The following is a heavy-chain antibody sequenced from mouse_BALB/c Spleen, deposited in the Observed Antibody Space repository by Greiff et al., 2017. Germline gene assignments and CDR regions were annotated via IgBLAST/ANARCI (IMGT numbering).Heavy chain of an antibody. CDR2: IYPGGGYT. J-gene: IGHJ2*01. CDR3: ARSHYYGSSYRVYFDY. D-gene: IGHD1-1*01. Sequence: QVQLKESGAELVRPGTSVKISCKASGYTFTNYWLGWVKQRPGHGLEWIGDIYPGGGYTNYNEKFKGKATLTADTSSSTAYMQLSSLTSEDSAVYFCARSHYYGSSYRVYFDYWGQGTTLTVSS. CDR1: GYTFTNYW. V-gene: IGHV1-63*02.